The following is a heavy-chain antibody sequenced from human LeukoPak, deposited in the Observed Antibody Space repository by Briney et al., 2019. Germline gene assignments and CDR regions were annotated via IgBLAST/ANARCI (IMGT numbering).Heavy chain of an antibody. Sequence: SETLSLTCTVSGASISTNSYYWGWIRQPPGKGLERIGSIYYSGSTYYNPSLKSRVTISVDTSKNQFSLKLSSVTAADTAVYYCARDPTPDYDILTGPNWFDPWGQGTLVTVSS. V-gene: IGHV4-39*07. CDR2: IYYSGST. CDR3: ARDPTPDYDILTGPNWFDP. D-gene: IGHD3-9*01. J-gene: IGHJ5*02. CDR1: GASISTNSYY.